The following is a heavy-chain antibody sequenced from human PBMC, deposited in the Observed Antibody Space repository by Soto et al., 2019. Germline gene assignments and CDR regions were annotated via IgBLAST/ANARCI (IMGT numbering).Heavy chain of an antibody. CDR1: GGSFSGYY. V-gene: IGHV4-34*01. CDR2: INHSGST. D-gene: IGHD4-17*01. Sequence: SETLSLTCAVYGGSFSGYYWSWIRQPPGKGLEWIGEINHSGSTNYNPSLKSRVTISVDTSKNQFSLKLSSVTAADTAVYYCASTSYGGNSFMFDPWGQGTLVTVSS. CDR3: ASTSYGGNSFMFDP. J-gene: IGHJ5*02.